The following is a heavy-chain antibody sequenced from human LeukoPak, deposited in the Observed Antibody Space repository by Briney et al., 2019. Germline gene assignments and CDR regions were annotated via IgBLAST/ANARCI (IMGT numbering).Heavy chain of an antibody. Sequence: ASVKVSCKASGGTFSSYAISWVRQAPGLGLEWMGGIIPIFGTANYAQKFQGRVTITADESTSTAYMELSSLRSEDTAVYYCARDGFTVTTSSGLNWFDPWGQGTLVTVSS. CDR3: ARDGFTVTTSSGLNWFDP. D-gene: IGHD4-11*01. J-gene: IGHJ5*02. CDR1: GGTFSSYA. CDR2: IIPIFGTA. V-gene: IGHV1-69*13.